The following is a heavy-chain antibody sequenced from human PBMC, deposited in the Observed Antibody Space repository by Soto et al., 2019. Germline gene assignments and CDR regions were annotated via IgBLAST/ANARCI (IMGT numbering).Heavy chain of an antibody. CDR3: ARIGLDLSIAAPPIAAAGANWFDP. J-gene: IGHJ5*02. V-gene: IGHV4-34*01. D-gene: IGHD6-13*01. CDR2: INHSGST. CDR1: DGSFSDYY. Sequence: SDTPSLTYAVYDGSFSDYYRSWIRQTPVKVLDWIGEINHSGSTNYNPSLKSRVTISVDTSKNQFSLKLSSATAADTAVYYCARIGLDLSIAAPPIAAAGANWFDPWGQGNLVTVSS.